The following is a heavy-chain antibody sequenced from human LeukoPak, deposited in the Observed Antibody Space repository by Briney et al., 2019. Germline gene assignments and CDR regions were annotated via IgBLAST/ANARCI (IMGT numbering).Heavy chain of an antibody. CDR3: ARSRAFDSAFDP. Sequence: SETLSHTCTVSGGSISGYYWSWIRQPPGKGLEWIGYIYSSGSTNYNPSLKSRVTISVDTSKNQFSLKLSSVTAADTAVYYCARSRAFDSAFDPWGQGTLVTVSS. J-gene: IGHJ5*02. D-gene: IGHD3-22*01. CDR2: IYSSGST. V-gene: IGHV4-59*01. CDR1: GGSISGYY.